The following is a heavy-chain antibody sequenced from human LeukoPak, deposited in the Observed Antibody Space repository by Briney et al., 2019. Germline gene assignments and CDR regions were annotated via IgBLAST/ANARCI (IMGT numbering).Heavy chain of an antibody. Sequence: GASVTVSCKASGYTFTGYYMHWARQAPGKRLERLGWINPNSGGKNYAQKFQSRVTMTRDTSIRTAYMELSRLRSDDTAVYYCARVLFTSLWFGEFTIDYWGQGTLVTVSS. CDR2: INPNSGGK. V-gene: IGHV1-2*02. D-gene: IGHD3-10*01. CDR3: ARVLFTSLWFGEFTIDY. CDR1: GYTFTGYY. J-gene: IGHJ4*02.